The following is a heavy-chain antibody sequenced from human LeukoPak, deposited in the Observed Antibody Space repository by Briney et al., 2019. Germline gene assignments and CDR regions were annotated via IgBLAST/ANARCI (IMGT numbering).Heavy chain of an antibody. J-gene: IGHJ4*02. Sequence: PSETLSLTCTVSGVSISSDSYCWSWIRQPAGKGLEWIGRFYTSGTTNYNPSLKSRVTISIDTSKNQFSLKLNSVTAADTAVYFCGRGRQWLPLWGQGTLVTVSS. CDR2: FYTSGTT. V-gene: IGHV4-61*02. CDR3: GRGRQWLPL. D-gene: IGHD6-19*01. CDR1: GVSISSDSYC.